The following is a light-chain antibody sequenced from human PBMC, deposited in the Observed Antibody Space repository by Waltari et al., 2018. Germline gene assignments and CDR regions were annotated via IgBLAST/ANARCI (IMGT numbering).Light chain of an antibody. CDR1: NIATKS. CDR3: QVWHSSSDHYV. J-gene: IGLJ1*01. CDR2: DDS. V-gene: IGLV3-21*02. Sequence: SYVLTQPPSVSVAPGQTARIPCGGDNIATKSVHWYQQRPGQAPVLVVFDDSDRPSGSPERFSGSNSGNTATLTISRVEAGDEADYYCQVWHSSSDHYVFGTGTKVTVL.